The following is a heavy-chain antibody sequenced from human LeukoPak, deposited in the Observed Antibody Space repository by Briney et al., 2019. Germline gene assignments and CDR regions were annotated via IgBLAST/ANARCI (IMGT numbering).Heavy chain of an antibody. CDR3: ARSSSRPTYYYYYMDV. CDR2: IRYDGSNK. D-gene: IGHD6-6*01. CDR1: GFTVSSNY. J-gene: IGHJ6*03. V-gene: IGHV3-30*02. Sequence: GGSLRLSCAASGFTVSSNYMSWVRQAPGKGLEWVAFIRYDGSNKYYADSVKGRFTISRDNSKNTLYLQMNSLRAEDTAVYYCARSSSRPTYYYYYMDVWGKGTTVTVSS.